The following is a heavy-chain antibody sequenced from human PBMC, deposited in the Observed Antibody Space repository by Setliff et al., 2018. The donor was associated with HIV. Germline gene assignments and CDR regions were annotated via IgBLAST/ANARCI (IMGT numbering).Heavy chain of an antibody. J-gene: IGHJ5*02. Sequence: ASVKVSCKASGYTLTSYYVHFVRQAPGQGPEWMGIINPNGGSTNYAQKFEGRVAMTADTSTNNVHMYLSSLRSEDTAIYYCARGGPGSSFGYDWFDPWGQGTPVTVSS. CDR3: ARGGPGSSFGYDWFDP. D-gene: IGHD5-18*01. V-gene: IGHV1-46*01. CDR2: INPNGGST. CDR1: GYTLTSYY.